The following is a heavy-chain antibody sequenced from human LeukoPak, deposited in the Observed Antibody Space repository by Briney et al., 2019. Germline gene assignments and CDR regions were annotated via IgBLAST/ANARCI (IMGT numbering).Heavy chain of an antibody. CDR3: AKVEGASKASVY. CDR1: GFSFSTFS. Sequence: GGSLRLSCAASGFSFSTFSMSWVRQASGKGLEWVSTISDSGGFTDYADSVKGRFTISRDNSKNTLYLQMYSLRAEDTAVYYCAKVEGASKASVYWGQGALVTVSS. V-gene: IGHV3-23*01. D-gene: IGHD1-1*01. CDR2: ISDSGGFT. J-gene: IGHJ4*02.